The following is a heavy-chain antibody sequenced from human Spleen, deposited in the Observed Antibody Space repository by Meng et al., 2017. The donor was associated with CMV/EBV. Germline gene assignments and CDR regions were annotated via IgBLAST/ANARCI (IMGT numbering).Heavy chain of an antibody. CDR2: LSYDGNYK. D-gene: IGHD3-10*01. Sequence: SCAASGFTFNDYALHWVRQAPGKGLEWVTFLSYDGNYKYYAGSVKGRFTISRDNSKNTLYLQMNSLRAEDTAVYYCARSGSGSYFDYWGRGTLVTVSS. CDR1: GFTFNDYA. J-gene: IGHJ4*02. CDR3: ARSGSGSYFDY. V-gene: IGHV3-30-3*01.